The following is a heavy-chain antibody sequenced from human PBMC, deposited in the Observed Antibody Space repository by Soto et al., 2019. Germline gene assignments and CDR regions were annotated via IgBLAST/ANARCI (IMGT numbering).Heavy chain of an antibody. CDR3: ARDMAYGDFLPALF. V-gene: IGHV1-2*02. J-gene: IGHJ4*02. CDR2: INPKSGVT. D-gene: IGHD4-17*01. Sequence: QGQLVQSGAEVKKPGASVKVSGKASGYTFTGYYIHWVRQAPGQGLEWMGWINPKSGVTNYAQKFQGRVTMITDTSISTAYMELSRLRSDDTAVYYCARDMAYGDFLPALFWGQGTLVTVSS. CDR1: GYTFTGYY.